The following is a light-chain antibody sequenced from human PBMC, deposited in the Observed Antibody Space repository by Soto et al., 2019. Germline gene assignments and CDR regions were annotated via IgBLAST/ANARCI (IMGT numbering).Light chain of an antibody. Sequence: DIVMTQSPDSLAVSLGERATINCRSSQSILYSSNNKNYLAWYQQKPGQPPKMIIYWASTRESGVPDRFSGSGSGTDFPLTISSLQAEDVAVYYCQQYYSTPTFGGGTKVVIK. CDR2: WAS. J-gene: IGKJ4*01. CDR1: QSILYSSNNKNY. CDR3: QQYYSTPT. V-gene: IGKV4-1*01.